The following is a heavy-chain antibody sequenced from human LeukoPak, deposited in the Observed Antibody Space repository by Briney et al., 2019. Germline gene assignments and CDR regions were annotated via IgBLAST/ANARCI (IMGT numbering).Heavy chain of an antibody. V-gene: IGHV1-69*13. CDR3: ASPASAYCGGDCYFLFAY. J-gene: IGHJ4*02. CDR2: IIPIFGTA. CDR1: GGTFSSYA. D-gene: IGHD2-21*02. Sequence: EASVKVSCKASGGTFSSYAISWVRQAPGQGLEWMGGIIPIFGTANYAQKFQGRVTITADESTSTAYMELSSLRSEDTAVYYCASPASAYCGGDCYFLFAYWGQGTLVTVSS.